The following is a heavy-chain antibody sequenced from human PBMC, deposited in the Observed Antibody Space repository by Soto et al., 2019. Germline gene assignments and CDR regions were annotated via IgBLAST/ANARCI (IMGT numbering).Heavy chain of an antibody. V-gene: IGHV3-53*01. D-gene: IGHD5-18*01. CDR2: IYSGGNT. J-gene: IGHJ6*02. CDR3: GRDSTWIPYYLYGMDV. CDR1: GFSGSSNY. Sequence: EVQLVESGGGLIQPGGSLRLSCAASGFSGSSNYMSWVRQAPGKGLEWVSVIYSGGNTHYADSVKGRFTISSDNPKNTLYLKMNSRRASDTAVYYCGRDSTWIPYYLYGMDVWGQGTTLTVSS.